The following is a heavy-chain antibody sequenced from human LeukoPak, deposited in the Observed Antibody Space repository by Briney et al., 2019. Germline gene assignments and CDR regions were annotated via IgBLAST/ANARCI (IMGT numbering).Heavy chain of an antibody. CDR2: ISSSGSTI. CDR1: GFTFSDYY. Sequence: GGSLRLSCAASGFTFSDYYMSWIRQAPGKGLEWVSYISSSGSTIYYADSVKGRFTISRDNAKNSLYLQMNSLRAEDTAVYYCARSLLRGYSGYANVGYWGQGTLVTDSS. V-gene: IGHV3-11*04. CDR3: ARSLLRGYSGYANVGY. D-gene: IGHD5-12*01. J-gene: IGHJ4*02.